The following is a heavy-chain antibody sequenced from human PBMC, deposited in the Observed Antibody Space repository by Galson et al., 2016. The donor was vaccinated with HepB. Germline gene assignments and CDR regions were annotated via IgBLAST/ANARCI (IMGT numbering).Heavy chain of an antibody. CDR3: AREAIRGSSRDDFDY. V-gene: IGHV3-11*04. CDR1: RFTFSGYY. Sequence: SLRLSCAASRFTFSGYYMSWIRQAPGKGLEFVSYISSSGGTIYYADSVKGRFTISRDNTKNSLYLQMNSLRAEDTAVYYCAREAIRGSSRDDFDYWGQGTLVTVSS. J-gene: IGHJ4*02. CDR2: ISSSGGTI. D-gene: IGHD2-2*01.